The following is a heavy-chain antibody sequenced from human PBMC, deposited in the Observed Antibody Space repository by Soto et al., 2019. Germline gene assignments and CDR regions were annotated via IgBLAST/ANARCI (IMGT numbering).Heavy chain of an antibody. CDR2: ISAYNGNT. D-gene: IGHD6-19*01. J-gene: IGHJ4*02. V-gene: IGHV1-18*01. CDR1: GYTFTNYG. CDR3: ARDRLYVAVAGTMMPELSY. Sequence: QIQLVQSGVEVQKPGASVKVSCKASGYTFTNYGITWVRQAPGQGREWMGWISAYNGNTNYAQKVQGRVTMTTDTFPSIAYMDLRIIRSDETAVYDCARDRLYVAVAGTMMPELSYWGQGTLVAVSS.